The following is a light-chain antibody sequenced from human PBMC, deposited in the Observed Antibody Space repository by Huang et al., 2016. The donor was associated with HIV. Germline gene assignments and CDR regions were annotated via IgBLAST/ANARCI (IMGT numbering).Light chain of an antibody. CDR1: QSVHSSSTSKDY. Sequence: DIIMTQSPDSLAVSLGERATLHCRSIQSVHSSSTSKDYMAWFQQKPGQPPRLLLFWASTREAGVPDRFSGSGSGTHFTLTIANLEAEDAAIYYCQQYYSSPQTFGQGTRVEVK. J-gene: IGKJ1*01. CDR2: WAS. CDR3: QQYYSSPQT. V-gene: IGKV4-1*01.